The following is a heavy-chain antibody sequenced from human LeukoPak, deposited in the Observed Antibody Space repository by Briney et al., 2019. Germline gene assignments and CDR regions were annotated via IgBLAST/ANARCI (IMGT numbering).Heavy chain of an antibody. J-gene: IGHJ4*02. V-gene: IGHV3-30*02. CDR1: GFTFSSYG. Sequence: GGSLRLSCAASGFTFSSYGMHWVRQAPGKGLEWVAFIRYDGSNKYYADSVRGRFTISRDNSKNTLYLQMNSLRAKDTAVYYCAKDSTMSSGNDYWGQGTLVTVSS. D-gene: IGHD3-22*01. CDR2: IRYDGSNK. CDR3: AKDSTMSSGNDY.